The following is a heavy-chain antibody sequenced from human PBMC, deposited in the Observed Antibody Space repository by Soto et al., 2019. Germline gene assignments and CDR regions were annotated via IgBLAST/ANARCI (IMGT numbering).Heavy chain of an antibody. V-gene: IGHV3-23*01. Sequence: LRLSCAASGFTFINYAMTWVRQAPGEGLEWVSTISGNGANTHYADSVNGRFSISRDNSKNTLYIQMNSLRADDTAVYYCAKDYGSSRYFFDYWGQGALVTVSS. CDR3: AKDYGSSRYFFDY. CDR2: ISGNGANT. D-gene: IGHD6-19*01. J-gene: IGHJ4*02. CDR1: GFTFINYA.